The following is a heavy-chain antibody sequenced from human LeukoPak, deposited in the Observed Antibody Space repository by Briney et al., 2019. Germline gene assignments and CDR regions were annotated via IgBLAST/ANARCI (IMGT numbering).Heavy chain of an antibody. V-gene: IGHV1-2*02. CDR3: ARCDYFYYYGMDV. D-gene: IGHD2-21*02. Sequence: GASVKVSCKASGYTFTGYYMHWVRQAPGQGLEWMGWINPNSGGTNYAQKFQGRVTMTRDTSISTAYMELSRPRSDDTAVYYCARCDYFYYYGMDVWGQGTTVTVSS. CDR2: INPNSGGT. CDR1: GYTFTGYY. J-gene: IGHJ6*02.